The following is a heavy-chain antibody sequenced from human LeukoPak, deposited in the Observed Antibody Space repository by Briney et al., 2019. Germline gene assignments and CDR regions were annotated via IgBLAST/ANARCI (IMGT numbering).Heavy chain of an antibody. CDR3: AREMPNYDSSGYYYYFDY. Sequence: GGSLRLSCAASGFTFSSYAMHWVRQAPAKGLEWVAVISYDGSNKYYADSVKGRFTISRDNSKNTLYLQMNSLRAEDTAVYYCAREMPNYDSSGYYYYFDYWGQGTLVTVSS. D-gene: IGHD3-22*01. V-gene: IGHV3-30-3*01. J-gene: IGHJ4*02. CDR2: ISYDGSNK. CDR1: GFTFSSYA.